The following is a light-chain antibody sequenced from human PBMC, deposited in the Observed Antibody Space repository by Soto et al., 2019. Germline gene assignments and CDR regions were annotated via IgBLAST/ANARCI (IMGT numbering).Light chain of an antibody. V-gene: IGKV3-15*01. Sequence: ETVMTQSPATLSVSPGERATLSCRASQSIGSNLAWYRQIPGQAPRLLIYGASTRATGIPARFSGSGFGPEFTLTISSLQSEDFAVYYCQQYRDWPPITFGQGTRLEIE. J-gene: IGKJ5*01. CDR2: GAS. CDR1: QSIGSN. CDR3: QQYRDWPPIT.